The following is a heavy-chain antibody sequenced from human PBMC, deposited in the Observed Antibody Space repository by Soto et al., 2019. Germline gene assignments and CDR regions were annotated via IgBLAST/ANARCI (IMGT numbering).Heavy chain of an antibody. CDR2: IYYGGST. CDR3: VRQDYGSGSQNSFDP. J-gene: IGHJ5*02. Sequence: QLQLQESGPGLVKPSETLSLPCTVSGGSISSGSYYWGWIRQPPGKGLEWIGSIYYGGSTYYNPSLTSRVTIAVDTSKNQFSLKLSSVTAADTAVYYCVRQDYGSGSQNSFDPWGQGTLVTVSS. V-gene: IGHV4-39*01. CDR1: GGSISSGSYY. D-gene: IGHD3-10*01.